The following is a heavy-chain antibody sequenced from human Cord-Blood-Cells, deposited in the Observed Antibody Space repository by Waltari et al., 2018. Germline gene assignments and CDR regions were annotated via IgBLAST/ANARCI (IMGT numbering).Heavy chain of an antibody. CDR3: ARVPQPNWYFDL. J-gene: IGHJ2*01. V-gene: IGHV3-48*03. CDR2: ISSSGSTI. CDR1: GFTFSRYE. Sequence: EVQLVESGGGLVQPGGSLRLSCAASGFTFSRYEMNWVRQAPGKGVEWFSYISSSGSTIDYADSVKGRFTISRDNAKNSLYRQMNSLRAEDTAVYYCARVPQPNWYFDLWGRGTLVTVSS.